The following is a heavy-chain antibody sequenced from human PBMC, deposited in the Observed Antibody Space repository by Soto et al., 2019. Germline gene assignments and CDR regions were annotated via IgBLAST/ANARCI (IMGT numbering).Heavy chain of an antibody. D-gene: IGHD4-17*01. CDR1: GFTVSSNY. CDR2: IYSGGST. Sequence: GGSLRLSCAASGFTVSSNYMSWVRQAPGKGLEWVSVIYSGGSTYYADSGKSRFTISRHNSKNTLYLQMNSLRAEDTAVYYCAREGDYGDYVLTYRRGAFDIWGQGTMVTVSS. J-gene: IGHJ3*02. CDR3: AREGDYGDYVLTYRRGAFDI. V-gene: IGHV3-53*04.